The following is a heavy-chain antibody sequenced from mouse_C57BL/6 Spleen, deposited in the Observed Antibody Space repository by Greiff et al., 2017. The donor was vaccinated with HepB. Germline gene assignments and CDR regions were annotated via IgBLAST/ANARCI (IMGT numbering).Heavy chain of an antibody. D-gene: IGHD2-4*01. J-gene: IGHJ2*01. CDR1: GYTFTSYW. CDR3: ARGDYDDGYYFDY. V-gene: IGHV1-55*01. CDR2: IYPGSGST. Sequence: QVQLQQSGAELVKPGASVKMSCKASGYTFTSYWITWVKQRPGQGLEWIGDIYPGSGSTNSNEKFKSKATLTVDTSSSTAYMQLSSLTSEDSAVYYCARGDYDDGYYFDYWGQGTTLTVSS.